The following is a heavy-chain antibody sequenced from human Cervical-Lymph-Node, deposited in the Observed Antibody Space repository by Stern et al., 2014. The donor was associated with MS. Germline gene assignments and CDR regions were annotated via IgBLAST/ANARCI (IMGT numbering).Heavy chain of an antibody. J-gene: IGHJ4*02. CDR2: IIPIIGTA. D-gene: IGHD3-10*01. V-gene: IGHV1-69*01. CDR1: GGTFSSSA. CDR3: ALGGFGHYFEY. Sequence: QLVESGAEVQKPGSSVKVSCRASGGTFSSSAISWVRQAPGQGLEWMGGIIPIIGTANDAQKYQGRVTITADESTSTAYMELSSLRSEDTAIYYCALGGFGHYFEYWGQGTLVTVSS.